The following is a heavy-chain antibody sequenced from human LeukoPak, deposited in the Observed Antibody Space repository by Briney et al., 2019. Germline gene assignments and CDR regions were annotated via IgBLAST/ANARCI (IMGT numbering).Heavy chain of an antibody. CDR3: AKDIRFWYDTEYFQH. CDR2: ISGYVGST. J-gene: IGHJ1*01. D-gene: IGHD1-1*01. V-gene: IGHV3-43*02. CDR1: RFTFDDYA. Sequence: PGRSLRLSCAASRFTFDDYAIHWDRQAAGKGLEWVSLISGYVGSTYYADSVKGRFTISRDNSKNSLYLQMNSLRTEDTALYYCAKDIRFWYDTEYFQHWGQGTLVTVSS.